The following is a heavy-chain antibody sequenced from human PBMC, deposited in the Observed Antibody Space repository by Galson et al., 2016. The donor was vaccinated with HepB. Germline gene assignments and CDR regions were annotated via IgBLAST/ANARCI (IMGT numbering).Heavy chain of an antibody. Sequence: SLRLSCAASGFIFSSYGMNWVRQAPGKGLEWVSYITSSSSTIYYADSVKGRFTISRDNTNNSLYLQMSSLRADDTAVYYCARKSHYSPYYYGMDVWGQGATVTVSS. V-gene: IGHV3-48*04. J-gene: IGHJ6*02. CDR2: ITSSSSTI. D-gene: IGHD2-15*01. CDR1: GFIFSSYG. CDR3: ARKSHYSPYYYGMDV.